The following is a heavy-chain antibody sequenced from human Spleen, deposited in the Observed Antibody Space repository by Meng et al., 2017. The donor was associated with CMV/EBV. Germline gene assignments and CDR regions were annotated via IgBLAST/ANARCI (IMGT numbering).Heavy chain of an antibody. Sequence: GESLKISCAASGFTFSSYSMNWVRQAPGKGLEWVSSISSSSSYIYYADSVKGRFTISRDNAKNSLYLQMNSLRAEDTAVYYCARGDYGGNGGNYWGQGTLVTVSS. CDR1: GFTFSSYS. CDR2: ISSSSSYI. V-gene: IGHV3-21*01. J-gene: IGHJ4*02. CDR3: ARGDYGGNGGNY. D-gene: IGHD4-23*01.